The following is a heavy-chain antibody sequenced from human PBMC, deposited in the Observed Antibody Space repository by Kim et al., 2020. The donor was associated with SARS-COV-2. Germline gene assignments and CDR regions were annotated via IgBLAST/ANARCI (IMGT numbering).Heavy chain of an antibody. CDR2: ISSSSSYI. CDR3: ARGESYDILTGLAPEFDY. CDR1: GFTFSSYS. J-gene: IGHJ4*02. V-gene: IGHV3-21*04. Sequence: GGSLRLSCAASGFTFSSYSMNWVRQAPGKGLEWVSSISSSSSYIYYADSVKGRFTISRDNAKNSLYLQMNNLRAEDTAVYYCARGESYDILTGLAPEFDYWGQGTLVTVSS. D-gene: IGHD3-9*01.